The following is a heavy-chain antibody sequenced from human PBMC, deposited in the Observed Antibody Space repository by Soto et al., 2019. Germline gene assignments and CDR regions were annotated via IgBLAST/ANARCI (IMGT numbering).Heavy chain of an antibody. D-gene: IGHD5-18*01. Sequence: ASVKVSCKASGYTFTGYYMHWVRQAPGQGLEWMGWINPNSGGTNYAQKFQGWVTMTRDTSISTAYMELSRLRSDDTAVYYCARSGPSRGYSYRVQGWDYYGMDVWGQGTTVTVSS. CDR1: GYTFTGYY. J-gene: IGHJ6*02. CDR3: ARSGPSRGYSYRVQGWDYYGMDV. V-gene: IGHV1-2*04. CDR2: INPNSGGT.